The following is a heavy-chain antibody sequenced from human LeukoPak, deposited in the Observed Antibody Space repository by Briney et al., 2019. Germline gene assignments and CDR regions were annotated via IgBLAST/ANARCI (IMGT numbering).Heavy chain of an antibody. V-gene: IGHV1-18*01. CDR2: ISAYNGNT. CDR3: ARDSRSWRRDNWFDP. CDR1: GYTFTSYG. Sequence: ASVKVSCMASGYTFTSYGISWVRQAPGQGLEWMGWISAYNGNTNYAQKLQGRVTMTTDASTSTAYMELRSLRSDDTAVYYCARDSRSWRRDNWFDPWGQGTLVTVSS. J-gene: IGHJ5*02. D-gene: IGHD6-13*01.